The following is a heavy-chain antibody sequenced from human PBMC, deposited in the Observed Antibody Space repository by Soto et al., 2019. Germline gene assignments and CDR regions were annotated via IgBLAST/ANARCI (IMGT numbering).Heavy chain of an antibody. CDR3: ARGRWRLGYCSSTSCYEYFQH. Sequence: QVQLQQWGAGLLKPSETLSLTCAVYGGSFSGYYWSWIRQPPGKGLEWIGEINHSGSTNYNPSLKSRVTISVATSKNQFPLKLSAVTAADTAVYYCARGRWRLGYCSSTSCYEYFQHWGQGTLVTVSS. CDR1: GGSFSGYY. V-gene: IGHV4-34*01. D-gene: IGHD2-2*01. CDR2: INHSGST. J-gene: IGHJ1*01.